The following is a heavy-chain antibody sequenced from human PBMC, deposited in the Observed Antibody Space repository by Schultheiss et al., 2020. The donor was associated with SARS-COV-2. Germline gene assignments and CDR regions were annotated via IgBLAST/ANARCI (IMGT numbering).Heavy chain of an antibody. V-gene: IGHV4-39*01. CDR1: GGSISSSSYY. Sequence: SQTLSLTCPVSGGSISSSSYYWGWIRQPPGKGLEWIGSIYYSGSTYYNPSLKSRVTISVDTSKNQFSLKLSSVTAADTAVYYCGGIVVVPADRTIHDAGEIDIWGQGTMVTVSS. J-gene: IGHJ3*02. CDR2: IYYSGST. CDR3: GGIVVVPADRTIHDAGEIDI. D-gene: IGHD2-2*01.